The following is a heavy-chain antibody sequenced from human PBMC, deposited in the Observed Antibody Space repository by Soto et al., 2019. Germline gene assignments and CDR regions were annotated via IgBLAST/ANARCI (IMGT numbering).Heavy chain of an antibody. CDR1: GGCFSGYY. D-gene: IGHD4-17*01. CDR3: ARSGVDDYGDHGLYYYYGMDV. CDR2: INHSGST. Sequence: SETLSLTGAVYGGCFSGYYWSWIRQPPGKGRKWMGEINHSGSTNSNPSLKSRFTISVDTSNNQFYLKLSSVTAAETAVYYCARSGVDDYGDHGLYYYYGMDVWAEGTTVAVS. J-gene: IGHJ6*02. V-gene: IGHV4-34*01.